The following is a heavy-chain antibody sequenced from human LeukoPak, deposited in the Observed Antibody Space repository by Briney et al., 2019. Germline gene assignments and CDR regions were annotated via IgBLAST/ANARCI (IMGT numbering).Heavy chain of an antibody. D-gene: IGHD3-22*01. CDR2: IYYSGSS. Sequence: SETLSLTCTVSGGSISSHYWSWIRQPPGKGLEWIGYIYYSGSSKYNPSLKSRVTISVDTSKNQFSLKLCSVTAADTAVYYCARLYDSSGYTNWLDPWGQGTLVTVSS. J-gene: IGHJ5*02. CDR3: ARLYDSSGYTNWLDP. CDR1: GGSISSHY. V-gene: IGHV4-59*11.